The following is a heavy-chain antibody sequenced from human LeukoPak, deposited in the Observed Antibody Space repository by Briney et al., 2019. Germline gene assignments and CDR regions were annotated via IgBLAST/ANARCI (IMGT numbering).Heavy chain of an antibody. CDR1: GYTFTSYD. D-gene: IGHD3-22*01. CDR3: ARGPICDSSGYFHYYYYYGMDV. CDR2: MNPNSGNT. J-gene: IGHJ6*02. Sequence: GASVKVSCKASGYTFTSYDINWVRQATGQGLEWMGWMNPNSGNTGYAQKFQGRVTMTRNTSISTAYMELSSLRSEDTAVYYCARGPICDSSGYFHYYYYYGMDVWGQGTTVTVSS. V-gene: IGHV1-8*01.